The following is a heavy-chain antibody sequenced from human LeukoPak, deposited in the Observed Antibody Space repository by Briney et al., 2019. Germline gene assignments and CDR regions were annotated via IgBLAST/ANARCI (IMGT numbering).Heavy chain of an antibody. D-gene: IGHD2-2*02. Sequence: GSSVKVSCKASGGTFSSYAISWVRQAPGQGIEWMGRIIPILGIANYAQKFQGRVTITADKSTSTAYMELSSLRSEDTAVYYCARDPRAPYPEFVYWGQGTLVTVSS. J-gene: IGHJ4*02. CDR3: ARDPRAPYPEFVY. CDR1: GGTFSSYA. V-gene: IGHV1-69*04. CDR2: IIPILGIA.